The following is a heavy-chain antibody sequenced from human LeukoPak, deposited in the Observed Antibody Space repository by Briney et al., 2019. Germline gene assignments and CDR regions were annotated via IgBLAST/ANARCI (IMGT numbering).Heavy chain of an antibody. D-gene: IGHD2-15*01. V-gene: IGHV1-2*02. Sequence: ASVKVSCKASGYTFTGYYMHWVRQAPGQGLEWMGWINPNSGGTNYAQKFQGRVTMTRDTSISTAYMELNRLSSDDTAVYYCAREMVGGYYYYYMDVWGKGTTVTISS. J-gene: IGHJ6*03. CDR1: GYTFTGYY. CDR2: INPNSGGT. CDR3: AREMVGGYYYYYMDV.